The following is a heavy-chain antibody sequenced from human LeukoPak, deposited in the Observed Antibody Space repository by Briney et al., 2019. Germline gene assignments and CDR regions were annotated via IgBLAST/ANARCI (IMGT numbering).Heavy chain of an antibody. J-gene: IGHJ4*02. CDR3: ARDSNYGSGSYYR. D-gene: IGHD3-10*01. V-gene: IGHV3-21*01. CDR2: ISSSSSYI. CDR1: GFTFSSYS. Sequence: GGSLRLSCAASGFTFSSYSMNWVRQAPGKGLEWVSSISSSSSYIYYADSVKGRFTISRDNAKNSLYLQMNSLRAEDTAVYYCARDSNYGSGSYYRWGQGTLVTVSS.